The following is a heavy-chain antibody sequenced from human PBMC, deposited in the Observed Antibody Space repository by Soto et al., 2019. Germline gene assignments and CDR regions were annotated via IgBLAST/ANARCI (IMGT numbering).Heavy chain of an antibody. D-gene: IGHD5-18*01. CDR1: GYNFNNYA. V-gene: IGHV1-18*01. CDR3: ARDPGRYSYGTYYYYGMDV. Sequence: ASVKVSCKASGYNFNNYAISWVRQAPGQGLEWMGWISAYNANRHYAQKLQGRITMTTDTSTRTVYMELRSLRSDDTAVYYCARDPGRYSYGTYYYYGMDVWGQGTTVTVPS. CDR2: ISAYNANR. J-gene: IGHJ6*02.